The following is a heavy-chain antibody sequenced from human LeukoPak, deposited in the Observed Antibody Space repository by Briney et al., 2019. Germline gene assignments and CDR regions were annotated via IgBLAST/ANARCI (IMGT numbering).Heavy chain of an antibody. CDR3: ARSNFGGPFVWGDYNYMDV. Sequence: SETLSLTCTVSGGSISSYYWSWIRQPPGKGLEWIGYIYYSGSTNYNPSLKSRVTISVDTSKNQFSLKLSSVTAADTAVYYCARSNFGGPFVWGDYNYMDVWGKGTTVTVSS. J-gene: IGHJ6*03. D-gene: IGHD3-16*01. CDR2: IYYSGST. V-gene: IGHV4-59*01. CDR1: GGSISSYY.